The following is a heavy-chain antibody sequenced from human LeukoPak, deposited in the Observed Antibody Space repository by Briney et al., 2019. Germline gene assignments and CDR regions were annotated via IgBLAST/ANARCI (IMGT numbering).Heavy chain of an antibody. Sequence: GGSLRLSCAASGFSFSRYGIHWVRQAPGKGLEWVTLISYDGSNKYYADSVRGRFTISRDNSKNTVYLQMNSLRAEDTAVYYCARDGGGFDYWGPGTLVTVSS. V-gene: IGHV3-30*03. CDR3: ARDGGGFDY. D-gene: IGHD3-16*01. J-gene: IGHJ4*02. CDR2: ISYDGSNK. CDR1: GFSFSRYG.